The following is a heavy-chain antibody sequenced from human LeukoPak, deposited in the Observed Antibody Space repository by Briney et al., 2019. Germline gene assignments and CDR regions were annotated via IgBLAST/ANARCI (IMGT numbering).Heavy chain of an antibody. J-gene: IGHJ5*02. Sequence: GGSLRLSCAASGFTFSSYGMHWVRQAPGKGLEWVAFIRYDGSNKYYADSVKGRFTISRDNSKNTLYLQMNSLRAEDTAVYYCANLNWNPVEAWGQGTLVTVSS. CDR2: IRYDGSNK. CDR1: GFTFSSYG. V-gene: IGHV3-30*02. D-gene: IGHD1-1*01. CDR3: ANLNWNPVEA.